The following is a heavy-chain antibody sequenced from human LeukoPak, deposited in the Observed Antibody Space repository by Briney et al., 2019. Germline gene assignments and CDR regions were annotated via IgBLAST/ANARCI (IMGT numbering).Heavy chain of an antibody. D-gene: IGHD6-13*01. V-gene: IGHV3-30*18. CDR3: AKDGQLGGSSWFTLYFDY. Sequence: GRSLRLSCAASGFTFSIYGMHWVRQAPGKGLEWLAVSSYDESHTYYTDSVKGRFTISRDNSKNTLYLQMNSLRPEDTAVYYCAKDGQLGGSSWFTLYFDYWGQGALVTVSS. CDR2: SSYDESHT. J-gene: IGHJ4*02. CDR1: GFTFSIYG.